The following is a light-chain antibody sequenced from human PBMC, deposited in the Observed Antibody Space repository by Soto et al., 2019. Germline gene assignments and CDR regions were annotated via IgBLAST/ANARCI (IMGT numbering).Light chain of an antibody. Sequence: QSALTQPPSVSGAPGQRVTISCTGSSANIGAGHDVHWYQQIPGTAPKLLMYGDSNRPLGVPDRFSGSKSGTSASLAITGRQAEDEAYYYCQSYDSSLSGSVFGGGTKLTVL. V-gene: IGLV1-40*01. J-gene: IGLJ3*02. CDR1: SANIGAGHD. CDR3: QSYDSSLSGSV. CDR2: GDS.